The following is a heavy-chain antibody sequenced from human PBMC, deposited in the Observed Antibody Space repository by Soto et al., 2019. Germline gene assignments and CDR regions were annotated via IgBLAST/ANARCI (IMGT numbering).Heavy chain of an antibody. CDR1: LFIVSDNY. CDR3: ATRMTTAPY. J-gene: IGHJ4*02. V-gene: IGHV3-66*01. D-gene: IGHD4-17*01. CDR2: IYSGGGT. Sequence: VRLVQSGGGLVQPGGSLRLSCAASLFIVSDNYMSWVRQAPGKGLEWVSLIYSGGGTDYAESVKGRFTISRDNSKNTLYLQMNSLKAKDTGIYYCATRMTTAPYWGQGTVVTVSS.